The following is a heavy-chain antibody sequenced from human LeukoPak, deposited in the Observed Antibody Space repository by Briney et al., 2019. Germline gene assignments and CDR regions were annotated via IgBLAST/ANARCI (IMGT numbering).Heavy chain of an antibody. CDR3: ARGRVSSSSWYSTYYYYFYRDV. V-gene: IGHV4-59*01. CDR2: IDHTGST. CDR1: GGSISSYY. Sequence: SETLSLTCTVSGGSISSYYWTWIRQPPGKGREGIGYIDHTGSTNYNPSLNSRVTIARDTSKHHFSLELSSVTAADTAVYFCARGRVSSSSWYSTYYYYFYRDVSGNGTTVTVSS. J-gene: IGHJ6*03. D-gene: IGHD6-13*01.